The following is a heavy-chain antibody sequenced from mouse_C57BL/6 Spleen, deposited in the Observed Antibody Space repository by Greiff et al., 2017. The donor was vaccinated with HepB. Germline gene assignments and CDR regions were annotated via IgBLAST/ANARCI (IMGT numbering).Heavy chain of an antibody. Sequence: EVKLVESEGGLVQPGSSMKLSCTASGFTFSDYYMAWVRQVPEKGLEWVANINYDGSSTYYLDSLKSRFIISRDNAKNILYLQMSSLKSEDTATYCCARFYYGRGFDYWGQGTTLTVPS. D-gene: IGHD1-1*01. CDR1: GFTFSDYY. J-gene: IGHJ2*01. CDR3: ARFYYGRGFDY. V-gene: IGHV5-16*01. CDR2: INYDGSST.